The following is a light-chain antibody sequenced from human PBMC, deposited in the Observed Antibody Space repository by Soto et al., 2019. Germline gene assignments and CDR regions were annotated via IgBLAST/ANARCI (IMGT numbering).Light chain of an antibody. V-gene: IGKV3-20*01. Sequence: EIVLTQSPGTLSFSPGARATLSCRASQSVSSSYLAWYQQKPGQAPRLLIYGASSRATGIPDRFSGSGSGTDGNFTISRLEPEDCEVYYGQQYGSSLRTFGQGTKVDIK. CDR2: GAS. CDR3: QQYGSSLRT. CDR1: QSVSSSY. J-gene: IGKJ1*01.